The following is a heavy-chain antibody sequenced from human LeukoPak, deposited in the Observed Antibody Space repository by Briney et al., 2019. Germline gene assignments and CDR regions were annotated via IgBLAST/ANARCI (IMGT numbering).Heavy chain of an antibody. V-gene: IGHV3-30*01. J-gene: IGHJ4*02. CDR1: GFTFSSYA. D-gene: IGHD6-19*01. CDR3: ASVRAVAGTLYY. Sequence: GRSLRVSCAASGFTFSSYAMHWVRQALGKGLEWVAVISYDGSNKYYADSVKGRFTISRDNSKNTLYLQMNSLRAEDTAVYYCASVRAVAGTLYYWGQGTLVTVSS. CDR2: ISYDGSNK.